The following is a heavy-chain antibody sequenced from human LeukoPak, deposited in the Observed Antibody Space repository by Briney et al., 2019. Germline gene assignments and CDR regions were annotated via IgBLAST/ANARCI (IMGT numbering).Heavy chain of an antibody. CDR1: GGSISSGDYY. V-gene: IGHV4-30-4*08. CDR3: ARGGYSSSAEAFDY. J-gene: IGHJ4*02. D-gene: IGHD6-6*01. Sequence: SQTLSLTCTVSGGSISSGDYYWSWIRQPPGKGLEWIGFIYYSGSTYYNPSLKSRVTISVDTSNNYFSLKLSSVTAADTAVYYCARGGYSSSAEAFDYWGQGTLVTVSS. CDR2: IYYSGST.